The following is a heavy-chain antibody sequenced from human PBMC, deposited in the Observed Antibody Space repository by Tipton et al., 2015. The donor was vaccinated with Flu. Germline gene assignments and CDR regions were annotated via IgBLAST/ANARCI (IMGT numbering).Heavy chain of an antibody. D-gene: IGHD3-10*01. CDR1: GGSVSSGSYY. CDR3: AGEYMVRALLDS. CDR2: VYASGTT. V-gene: IGHV4-61*02. Sequence: TLSLTCTVSGGSVSSGSYYWTWIRQPAGKGLEWIGRVYASGTTNNNPSLKSRVTLSVDTSKNQFSLKLRSVTAADTGVYYCAGEYMVRALLDSWGRGALVTVSS. J-gene: IGHJ2*01.